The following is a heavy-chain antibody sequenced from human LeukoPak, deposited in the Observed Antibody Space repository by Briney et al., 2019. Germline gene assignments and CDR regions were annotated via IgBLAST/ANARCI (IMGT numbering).Heavy chain of an antibody. J-gene: IGHJ3*02. CDR2: MNPNSGNT. V-gene: IGHV1-8*02. CDR3: ARGYGRYFDWLLSSGPDAFDI. CDR1: GYTFTGYY. D-gene: IGHD3-9*01. Sequence: GASVKVSCKASGYTFTGYYMHWVRQAPGQGLEWMGWMNPNSGNTGYAQKFQGRVTMTRNTSISTAYMELSSLRSEDTAVYYCARGYGRYFDWLLSSGPDAFDIWGQGTMVTVSS.